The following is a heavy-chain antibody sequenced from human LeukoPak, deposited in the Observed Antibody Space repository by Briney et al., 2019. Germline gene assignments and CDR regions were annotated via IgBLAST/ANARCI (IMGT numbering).Heavy chain of an antibody. CDR1: GFTFSDYS. CDR3: ARDSYSSSRNDY. J-gene: IGHJ4*02. D-gene: IGHD6-13*01. CDR2: ISRGSRTI. Sequence: GGSLRLSCTASGFTFSDYSMNWVRQAPGKGLEWVSNISRGSRTIYYSDSVKGRFTISRDNAKNSLYLQMNSLRTEDTAVYFCARDSYSSSRNDYWGQGTLVTVSS. V-gene: IGHV3-48*01.